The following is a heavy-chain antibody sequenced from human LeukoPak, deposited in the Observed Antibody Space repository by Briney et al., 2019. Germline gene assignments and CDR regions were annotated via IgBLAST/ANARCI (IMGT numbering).Heavy chain of an antibody. CDR2: IIPIFGTA. J-gene: IGHJ6*02. V-gene: IGHV1-69*13. CDR3: TTGSPHYYDSSGYTYYYYYGMDV. Sequence: SVKVSCKASGGTFSGYAISWVRQAPGQGLEWMGGIIPIFGTANYAQKFQGRVTITADESTSTAYMELSSLRSEDTAVYYCTTGSPHYYDSSGYTYYYYYGMDVWGQGTTVTVSS. CDR1: GGTFSGYA. D-gene: IGHD3-22*01.